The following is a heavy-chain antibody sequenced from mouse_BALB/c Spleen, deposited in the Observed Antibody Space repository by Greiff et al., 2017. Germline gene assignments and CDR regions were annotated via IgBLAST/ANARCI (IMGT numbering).Heavy chain of an antibody. CDR3: AIMITTGGYAMDY. CDR2: IYPYNGGT. V-gene: IGHV1S29*02. D-gene: IGHD2-4*01. Sequence: EVQLQESGPELVKPGASVKISCKASGYTFTDYNMHWVKQSHGKSLEWIGYIYPYNGGTGYNQKFKSKATLTVDNSSSTAYMELRSLTSEDSAVYYCAIMITTGGYAMDYWGQGTSVTVSS. J-gene: IGHJ4*01. CDR1: GYTFTDYN.